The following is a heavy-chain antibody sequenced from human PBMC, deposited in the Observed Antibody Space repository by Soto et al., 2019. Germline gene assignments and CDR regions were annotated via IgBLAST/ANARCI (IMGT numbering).Heavy chain of an antibody. J-gene: IGHJ5*02. CDR1: GGSISSSSCY. D-gene: IGHD3-16*01. CDR3: VRQGGPHRGSTNWFDP. V-gene: IGHV4-39*01. Sequence: SETLSLTCTVSGGSISSSSCYWGWIRQPPGKWLEWIGSIYYSGSTYYNPSLKSRVTISVDTSKNQFSLKLSSVTAADTAVYYCVRQGGPHRGSTNWFDPWGQGTLVTVYS. CDR2: IYYSGST.